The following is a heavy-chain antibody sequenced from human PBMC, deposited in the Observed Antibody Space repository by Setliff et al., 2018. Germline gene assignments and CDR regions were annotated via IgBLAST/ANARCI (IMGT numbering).Heavy chain of an antibody. V-gene: IGHV4-4*07. CDR2: IYIGGSA. D-gene: IGHD6-19*01. J-gene: IGHJ6*03. CDR3: AREQWLDPPGYYYMDV. Sequence: TSETLSLTCTVSGGSISSYYWSWIRQPAGKGLEWIGHIYIGGSANYNPSLKSRVTMSIDTSKNQFSLKLNSVTAADMAVYYRAREQWLDPPGYYYMDVWAKGTTVTVSS. CDR1: GGSISSYY.